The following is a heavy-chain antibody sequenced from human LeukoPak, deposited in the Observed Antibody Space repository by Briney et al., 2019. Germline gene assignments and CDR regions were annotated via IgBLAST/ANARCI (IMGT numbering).Heavy chain of an antibody. CDR1: GFTFSSYA. CDR2: ISWNSGSI. Sequence: PGGSLRLSCAASGFTFSSYAMSWVRQAPGKGLEWVSGISWNSGSIGYADSVKGRFTISRDNAKNSLYLQMNSLRAEDTALYYCAKGKTVTQRVIKAFDIWGQGTMVTVSS. V-gene: IGHV3-9*01. CDR3: AKGKTVTQRVIKAFDI. J-gene: IGHJ3*02. D-gene: IGHD2/OR15-2a*01.